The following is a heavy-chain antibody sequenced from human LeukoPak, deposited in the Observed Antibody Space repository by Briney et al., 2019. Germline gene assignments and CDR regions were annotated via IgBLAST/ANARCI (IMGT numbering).Heavy chain of an antibody. J-gene: IGHJ4*02. CDR3: ARAPEGAAAGTVDY. D-gene: IGHD6-13*01. V-gene: IGHV3-23*01. CDR1: GFTFSTYG. Sequence: GGSLRLSCEASGFTFSTYGINWVRQAPGKGLEWVSAISGSGGSTYYADSVKGRFTISRDNAKNSLYLQMNSLRAEDTAVYYCARAPEGAAAGTVDYWGQGTLVTVSS. CDR2: ISGSGGST.